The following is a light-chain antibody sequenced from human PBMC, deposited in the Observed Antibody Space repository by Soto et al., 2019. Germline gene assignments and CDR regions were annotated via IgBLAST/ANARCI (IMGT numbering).Light chain of an antibody. J-gene: IGKJ1*01. CDR2: GAS. CDR1: QGVSRK. Sequence: DIVMTQSPATLSVAPGERVTFSCRASQGVSRKLAWYQHKPGQAPRLLISGASTGATGIPARFSGSGSGTDFTLTNSSLQSEDWAIYYCQQYFEWPPMTFGQGTKVEI. V-gene: IGKV3-15*01. CDR3: QQYFEWPPMT.